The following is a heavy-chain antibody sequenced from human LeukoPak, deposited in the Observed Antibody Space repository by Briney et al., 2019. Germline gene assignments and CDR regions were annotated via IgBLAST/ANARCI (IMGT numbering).Heavy chain of an antibody. D-gene: IGHD3-10*01. CDR1: RFTFSTYS. CDR2: IDSSSSTI. V-gene: IGHV3-48*02. Sequence: PGGSLRLSCAASRFTFSTYSFTWVRQAPGKGLEWVSYIDSSSSTIYYADSVKGRFTVSRDNAKNSLYLHMVSLRDEDTAVYYCARDAGRGSYFDYWGQGTLVTVSS. CDR3: ARDAGRGSYFDY. J-gene: IGHJ4*02.